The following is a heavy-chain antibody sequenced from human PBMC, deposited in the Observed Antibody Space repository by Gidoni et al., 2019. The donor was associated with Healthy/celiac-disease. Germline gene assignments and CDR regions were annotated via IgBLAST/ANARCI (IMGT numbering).Heavy chain of an antibody. CDR1: GFTFDDYA. Sequence: EVQLVESGGGLVQPGRSLRLSCSASGFTFDDYAMHWVRQAPGKGLGWVSGISWNSGSIVYADSVKGRFTISRDNAKNSLYLKMNSLRAEDTALYYCASQPVDYGDQGFEYWGQGTLVTVSS. V-gene: IGHV3-9*01. CDR2: ISWNSGSI. J-gene: IGHJ4*02. D-gene: IGHD4-17*01. CDR3: ASQPVDYGDQGFEY.